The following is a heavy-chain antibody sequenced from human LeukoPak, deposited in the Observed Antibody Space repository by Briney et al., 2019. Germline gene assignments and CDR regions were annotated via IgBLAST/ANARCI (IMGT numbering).Heavy chain of an antibody. CDR1: GYSISSGHY. CDR3: ARQTGSGLFILP. D-gene: IGHD3/OR15-3a*01. CDR2: MYHSGSS. Sequence: SETLSLTCTVSGYSISSGHYWGWIRQPPGKGLEWIGSMYHSGSSYYNSSLKSRVTISVDTSKNQFSLRLTSVTAADTAVYYCARQTGSGLFILPGGQGTLVTVSS. J-gene: IGHJ4*02. V-gene: IGHV4-38-2*02.